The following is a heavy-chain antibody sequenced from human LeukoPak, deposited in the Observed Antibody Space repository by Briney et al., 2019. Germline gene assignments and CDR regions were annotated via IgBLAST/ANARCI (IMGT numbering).Heavy chain of an antibody. D-gene: IGHD2-15*01. Sequence: PGGSLRLSCAASGFTFSSYAMSWVRQAPGKGLEWVSAMSGSGGSTYYADSVKGRFTISRDNSKNTLYLQMNGLRAEDTALYYCAKGGSCSGGTCPTDLDYWGQGTLVTVSS. CDR3: AKGGSCSGGTCPTDLDY. CDR2: MSGSGGST. J-gene: IGHJ4*02. CDR1: GFTFSSYA. V-gene: IGHV3-23*01.